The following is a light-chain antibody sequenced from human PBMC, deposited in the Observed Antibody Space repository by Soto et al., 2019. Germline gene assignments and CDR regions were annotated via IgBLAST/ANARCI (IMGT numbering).Light chain of an antibody. Sequence: EIVLTQSPGTLSLSPGERATLSCRASQSVSSSYLAWYQQKPGQAPRLLIYGASSRATGIPDRFSGSGSGTDFTLTISRLEPEDFAVYYCQQYGSSPQTFGQGTTVDI. J-gene: IGKJ1*01. V-gene: IGKV3-20*01. CDR2: GAS. CDR3: QQYGSSPQT. CDR1: QSVSSSY.